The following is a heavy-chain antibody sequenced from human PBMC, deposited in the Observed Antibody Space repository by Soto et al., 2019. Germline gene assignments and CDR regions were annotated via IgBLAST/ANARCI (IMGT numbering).Heavy chain of an antibody. V-gene: IGHV3-30*18. J-gene: IGHJ4*02. Sequence: GGSLRLSCASSGFTFSTYTMNWVRQAPGKGLEWVALISYDGGNEKYTESVKDRFTISRDDSHNVAYLQMSSLRTEDTAMYYCAKDRYSGTSPTDFDYWGQGSLVTVSS. CDR3: AKDRYSGTSPTDFDY. CDR2: ISYDGGNE. CDR1: GFTFSTYT. D-gene: IGHD1-26*01.